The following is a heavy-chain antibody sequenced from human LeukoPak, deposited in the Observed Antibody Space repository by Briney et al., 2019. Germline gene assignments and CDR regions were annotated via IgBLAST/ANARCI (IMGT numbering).Heavy chain of an antibody. CDR1: GYTFTSYG. J-gene: IGHJ3*02. V-gene: IGHV1-2*02. CDR2: INPNSGGT. D-gene: IGHD3-22*01. Sequence: ASVKVSCKASGYTFTSYGISWVRQAPGQGLEWMGWINPNSGGTNYAQKFQGRVTMTRDTSISTAYMELSRLRSDDTAVYYCARDQGPSSGYYNDAFDIWGQGTMVTVSS. CDR3: ARDQGPSSGYYNDAFDI.